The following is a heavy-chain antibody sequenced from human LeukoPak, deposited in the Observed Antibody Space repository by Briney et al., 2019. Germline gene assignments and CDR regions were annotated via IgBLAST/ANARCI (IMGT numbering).Heavy chain of an antibody. J-gene: IGHJ4*02. CDR3: ARGRGAYYGSGSYSDYFDY. CDR2: ISSSSSYI. CDR1: GFTFDDYG. V-gene: IGHV3-21*01. Sequence: PGGSLRLSCAASGFTFDDYGMSWVRQAPGKGLEWVSSISSSSSYIYYADSVKGRFTISRDNAKNSLYLQMNSLRAEDTAVYYCARGRGAYYGSGSYSDYFDYWGQGTLVTVSS. D-gene: IGHD3-10*01.